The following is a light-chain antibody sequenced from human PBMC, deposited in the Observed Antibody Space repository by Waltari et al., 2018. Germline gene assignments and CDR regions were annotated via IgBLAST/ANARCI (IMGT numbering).Light chain of an antibody. CDR2: GKN. CDR3: NSRDTSGNHVV. J-gene: IGLJ2*01. V-gene: IGLV3-19*01. CDR1: RLRSYY. Sequence: SSELTQDPAVSVALGQTVRITCQGARLRSYYASWYQQKPGQAPVLVIYGKNNRPSGIPDRFSGSTSGNTASLTISGAHAEDEADYYCNSRDTSGNHVVFGGGTKLTVL.